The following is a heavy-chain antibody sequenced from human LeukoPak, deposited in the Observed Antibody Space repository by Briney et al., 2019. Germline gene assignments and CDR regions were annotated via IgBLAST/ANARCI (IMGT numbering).Heavy chain of an antibody. Sequence: ASVKVSCKASGYTFTRYGITWVRQAPGRGLGWMGWISTVNGDTNYAQNLQGRATMTTDTSTTTAYMELKNLRSDDTAVYYCARGIAPDQYWGQGTLVTVSS. CDR3: ARGIAPDQY. D-gene: IGHD1-14*01. J-gene: IGHJ4*02. CDR2: ISTVNGDT. CDR1: GYTFTRYG. V-gene: IGHV1-18*04.